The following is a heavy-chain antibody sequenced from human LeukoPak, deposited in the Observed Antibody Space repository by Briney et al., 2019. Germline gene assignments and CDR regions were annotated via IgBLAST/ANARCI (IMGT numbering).Heavy chain of an antibody. Sequence: ASVKVSCKASGYTFTSYGISWVRQAPGQGLEWMGWISAYNGNTNYAQKLQGRVTMTTDTSTSTAYMEPRSLRSDDTAVYYCARYDFWSGYSYYYMDVWGKGTTVTVSS. CDR1: GYTFTSYG. D-gene: IGHD3-3*01. V-gene: IGHV1-18*01. CDR2: ISAYNGNT. J-gene: IGHJ6*03. CDR3: ARYDFWSGYSYYYMDV.